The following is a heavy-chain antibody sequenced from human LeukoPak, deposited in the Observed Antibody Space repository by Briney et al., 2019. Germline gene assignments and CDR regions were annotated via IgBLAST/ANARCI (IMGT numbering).Heavy chain of an antibody. CDR3: ATSESQTRFDY. CDR1: GYSFTTYW. V-gene: IGHV5-51*01. J-gene: IGHJ4*02. D-gene: IGHD1/OR15-1a*01. Sequence: GGSLKISCKGSGYSFTTYWIGWVRQMPGKGLEWIGIIFPGDSDTTYSPSLQGQVTISADKSINTAYLQWSSLRASDTAMYYCATSESQTRFDYWGQGTPVTVSS. CDR2: IFPGDSDT.